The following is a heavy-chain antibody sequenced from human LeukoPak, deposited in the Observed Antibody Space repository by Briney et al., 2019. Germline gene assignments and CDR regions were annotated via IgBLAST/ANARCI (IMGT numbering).Heavy chain of an antibody. CDR3: ATRPAGTSWYGVFDY. Sequence: PSETLSLTCTVSGGSINSHYWSWTRQPPGKRLEWIGYIFNTGNTNYNPSLGSQVTMSVDASRDQFFLRLSSVTAADTAIYYCATRPAGTSWYGVFDYWSQGTLVTVSS. J-gene: IGHJ4*02. CDR1: GGSINSHY. V-gene: IGHV4-59*11. CDR2: IFNTGNT. D-gene: IGHD3-10*01.